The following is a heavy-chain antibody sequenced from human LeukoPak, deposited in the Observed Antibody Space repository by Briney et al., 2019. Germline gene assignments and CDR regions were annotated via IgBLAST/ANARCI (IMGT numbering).Heavy chain of an antibody. CDR2: ISGSGGST. CDR1: GFTFSSYA. Sequence: PGGSLRLSCAASGFTFSSYAMSWVRQAPGKGLEWVSAISGSGGSTYYADSVKGRFTISRDNSKNTLYLQMNSLKAEDTAVYYCAGILVAARPCWFDPWGQGTLVTVSS. V-gene: IGHV3-23*01. D-gene: IGHD6-6*01. J-gene: IGHJ5*02. CDR3: AGILVAARPCWFDP.